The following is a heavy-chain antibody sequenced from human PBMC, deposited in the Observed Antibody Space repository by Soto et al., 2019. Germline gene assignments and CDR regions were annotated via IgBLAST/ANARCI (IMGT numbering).Heavy chain of an antibody. CDR1: SGSIRSSGGYY. CDR2: IYYSGST. Sequence: PSETLSLTCTVSSGSIRSSGGYYWSWIRQHPGKGLEWIGYIYYSGSTYYNPSLKSRVTISVDTSKNQFSLKLSSVTAADTAVYYCARAGHSSSSEGANWFDPWGQGTLVTVSS. D-gene: IGHD6-6*01. J-gene: IGHJ5*02. V-gene: IGHV4-31*03. CDR3: ARAGHSSSSEGANWFDP.